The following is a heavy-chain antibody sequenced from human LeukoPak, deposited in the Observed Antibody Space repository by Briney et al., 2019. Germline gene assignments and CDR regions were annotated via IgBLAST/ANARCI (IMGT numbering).Heavy chain of an antibody. Sequence: ASVKVSCKASGGTFSSYAISWVRQAPGQGLEWMGGIIPIFGTANYAQKFQGRVTITADESTSTAYMELSSLRSEDTAVYYCARIASGIAAGDYYYMDVWGKGTTVTISS. CDR3: ARIASGIAAGDYYYMDV. D-gene: IGHD6-25*01. CDR2: IIPIFGTA. J-gene: IGHJ6*03. CDR1: GGTFSSYA. V-gene: IGHV1-69*13.